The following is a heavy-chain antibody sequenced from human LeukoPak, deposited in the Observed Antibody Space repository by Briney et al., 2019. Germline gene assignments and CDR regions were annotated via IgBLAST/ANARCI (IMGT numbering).Heavy chain of an antibody. CDR2: IDWDDDK. Sequence: SGPTLVNPTQTLTLTCTFSGFSLSTSGMCVSWIRQPPGKALEWLARIDWDDDKYYSTSLKTRLTISKDTSKNQVVLTMTNMDPVDTAMYYCAPHRDSSGYFVSRCGAFDIWGQGTMVTVSS. V-gene: IGHV2-70*11. CDR1: GFSLSTSGMC. CDR3: APHRDSSGYFVSRCGAFDI. D-gene: IGHD3-22*01. J-gene: IGHJ3*02.